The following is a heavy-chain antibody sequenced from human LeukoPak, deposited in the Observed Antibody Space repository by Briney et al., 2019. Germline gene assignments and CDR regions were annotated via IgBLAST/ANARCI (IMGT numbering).Heavy chain of an antibody. J-gene: IGHJ6*02. CDR2: IYSGGST. D-gene: IGHD3-9*01. CDR3: AKARYFDYEYGMDV. CDR1: GFTVSSNY. V-gene: IGHV3-53*05. Sequence: GGSLRLSCAASGFTVSSNYMSWVRQAPGKGLEWVSVIYSGGSTYYADSVKGRFTISRDNSKNSLYLQMNSLRTEDTALYYCAKARYFDYEYGMDVWGQGTTVTVSS.